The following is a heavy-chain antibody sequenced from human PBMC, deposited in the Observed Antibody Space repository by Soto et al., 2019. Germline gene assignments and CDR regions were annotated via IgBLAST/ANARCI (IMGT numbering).Heavy chain of an antibody. CDR3: AIQGLSYFYWSRTPLYYIDV. Sequence: PSETLSLTCAVYGGSFSGYYWSWIRQPPGKGLEWIGEINHSGNTNYNPSLKSRVTISVDKSKNQFSLKLGSVTAADTAVYYCAIQGLSYFYWSRTPLYYIDVWGQGTTVTVSS. V-gene: IGHV4-34*01. CDR2: INHSGNT. J-gene: IGHJ6*03. CDR1: GGSFSGYY. D-gene: IGHD3-9*01.